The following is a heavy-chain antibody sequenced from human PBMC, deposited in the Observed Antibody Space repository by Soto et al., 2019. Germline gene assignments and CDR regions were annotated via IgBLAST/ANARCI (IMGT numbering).Heavy chain of an antibody. CDR2: IYYSGST. CDR1: SGSISSSNW. V-gene: IGHV4-4*02. CDR3: ASSRYYYYYYGMDV. Sequence: PSETLSLTCAVSSGSISSSNWWSWVRQPPGKGLEWIGDIYYSGSTNYNPSLKSRVTISVDKSKNQFSLKLSSVTAADTAVYYCASSRYYYYYYGMDVWGQGTTVTVSS. J-gene: IGHJ6*02. D-gene: IGHD6-13*01.